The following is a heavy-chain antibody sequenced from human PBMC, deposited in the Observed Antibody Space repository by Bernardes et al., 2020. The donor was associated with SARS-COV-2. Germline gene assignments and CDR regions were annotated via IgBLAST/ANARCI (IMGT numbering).Heavy chain of an antibody. CDR3: ARGFGYFPVAEGLDV. CDR1: GFTFSTYD. CDR2: ISDNGFST. V-gene: IGHV3-23*01. J-gene: IGHJ6*02. Sequence: GGSLRLSCAVSGFTFSTYDMSWVRQAPGKGLEWVSTISDNGFSTFYADSVKGRVTISRDNSKNTLYLQMSSLRVDDTAVYYCARGFGYFPVAEGLDVWGQGTTVSVSS. D-gene: IGHD3-10*01.